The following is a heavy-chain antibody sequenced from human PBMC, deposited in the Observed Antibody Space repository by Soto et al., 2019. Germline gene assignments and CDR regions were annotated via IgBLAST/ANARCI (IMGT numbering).Heavy chain of an antibody. CDR2: INSSGGST. Sequence: EVQLLESGGGLVQPGGSLRLSCAASGFTFSSYAMSWVRQATGKGLEWVSTINSSGGSTYYADSVKGRFTISRDNSKNTLYLQLNSLRAEDTAVYYFAKALYGDYDFDCWGQGTLVTVSS. J-gene: IGHJ4*02. V-gene: IGHV3-23*01. CDR1: GFTFSSYA. CDR3: AKALYGDYDFDC. D-gene: IGHD4-17*01.